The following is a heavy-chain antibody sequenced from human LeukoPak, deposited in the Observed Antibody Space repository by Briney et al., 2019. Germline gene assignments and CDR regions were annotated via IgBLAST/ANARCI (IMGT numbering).Heavy chain of an antibody. CDR2: INHSGST. CDR1: GGSFSGYY. V-gene: IGHV4-34*01. D-gene: IGHD6-6*01. CDR3: VVLQLVRIDY. J-gene: IGHJ4*02. Sequence: SETLSLTCAVYGGSFSGYYWSWIRQPPGKGLEWIGEINHSGSTYYNPSLKSRVTISVDTSKNQFSLKLSSVTAADTAVYYCVVLQLVRIDYWGQGTLVTVSS.